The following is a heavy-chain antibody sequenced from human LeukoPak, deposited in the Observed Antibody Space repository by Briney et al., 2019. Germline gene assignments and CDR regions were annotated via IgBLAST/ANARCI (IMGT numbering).Heavy chain of an antibody. CDR2: IYHSGST. V-gene: IGHV4-30-2*01. Sequence: SETLSLTCAVSGGSISSGGYSWSWIRQPLGKGLEWIGYIYHSGSTYYNPSLKSRVTISVDRSKNQFSLKLSSVTAADTAVYYCARAATTADYDAFDIWGQGTMVTVSS. CDR3: ARAATTADYDAFDI. J-gene: IGHJ3*02. CDR1: GGSISSGGYS. D-gene: IGHD1-14*01.